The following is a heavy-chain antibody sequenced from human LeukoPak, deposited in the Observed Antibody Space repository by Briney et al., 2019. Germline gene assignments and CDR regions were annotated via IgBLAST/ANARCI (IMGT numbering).Heavy chain of an antibody. V-gene: IGHV4-4*07. J-gene: IGHJ4*02. CDR2: ISTSGST. Sequence: QASETLSLTCTVSGGSISNYYWSWIRQPAGKGLECIGRISTSGSTNYNPSLKSRVTMSVDTSKNQFSLKLSSVTAADTAVYYCARNLAGHFGGFYFDDWGQGTLVPVSS. CDR3: ARNLAGHFGGFYFDD. D-gene: IGHD2-21*01. CDR1: GGSISNYY.